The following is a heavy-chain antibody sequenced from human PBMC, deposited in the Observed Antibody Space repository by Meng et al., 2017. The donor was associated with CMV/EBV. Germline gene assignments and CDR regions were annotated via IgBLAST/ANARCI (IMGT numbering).Heavy chain of an antibody. CDR1: GFTSSNAW. Sequence: GGSLRPSCAASGFTSSNAWMSWVRQAPGKGLEWVGRIKSKTDGGTTDYAAPVKGRFTISRDDSKNTLYLQMNSLKTEDTAVYYCTTYTYYDFWSGEYNWFDPWGQGTLVTVSS. J-gene: IGHJ5*02. D-gene: IGHD3-3*01. CDR2: IKSKTDGGTT. CDR3: TTYTYYDFWSGEYNWFDP. V-gene: IGHV3-15*01.